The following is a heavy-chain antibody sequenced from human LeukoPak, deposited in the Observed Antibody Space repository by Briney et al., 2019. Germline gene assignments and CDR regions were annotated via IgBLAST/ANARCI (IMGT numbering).Heavy chain of an antibody. Sequence: GRSLRLSCAASGFTFDDYAMHWVRQAPGKGLEWVSGISWNSGSIGYADSVKGRFTISRDNAKNSLYLQMNSLRAEDTALYYCAKDISGGDAEYFQHWGQGTLVTVSS. D-gene: IGHD1-14*01. V-gene: IGHV3-9*01. CDR3: AKDISGGDAEYFQH. CDR1: GFTFDDYA. CDR2: ISWNSGSI. J-gene: IGHJ1*01.